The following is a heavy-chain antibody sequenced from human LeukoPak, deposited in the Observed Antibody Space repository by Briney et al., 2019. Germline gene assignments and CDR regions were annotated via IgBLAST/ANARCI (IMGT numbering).Heavy chain of an antibody. Sequence: GGSLRLSCAASGFTFSNFAMTWVRQAPEKGLEWVANIKEDGSVKYYVDSVKGRSTISRDNAKNSLYLQMNSLRAEDTAVYYCARVGIAGGGGQGTLVTVSS. CDR2: IKEDGSVK. V-gene: IGHV3-7*05. CDR1: GFTFSNFA. CDR3: ARVGIAGG. J-gene: IGHJ4*02. D-gene: IGHD1-26*01.